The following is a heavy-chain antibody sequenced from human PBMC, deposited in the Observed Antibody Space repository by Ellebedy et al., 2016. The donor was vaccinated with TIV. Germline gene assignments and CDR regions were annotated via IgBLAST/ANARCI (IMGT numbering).Heavy chain of an antibody. CDR1: GFSFSRYS. V-gene: IGHV3-48*04. CDR2: ISTSSSTI. D-gene: IGHD2-21*02. CDR3: ARQFTAHSYGFDV. Sequence: GGSLRLXXAASGFSFSRYSMNWVRQAPGKGLEWISYISTSSSTIYYADSVKGRFTIFRDNAKNSLYLQMNSLRAEDTALYYCARQFTAHSYGFDVWGQGTGVTVSS. J-gene: IGHJ3*01.